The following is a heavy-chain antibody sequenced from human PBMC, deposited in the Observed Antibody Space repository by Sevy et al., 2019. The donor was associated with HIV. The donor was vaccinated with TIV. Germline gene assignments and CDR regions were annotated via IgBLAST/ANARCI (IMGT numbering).Heavy chain of an antibody. CDR3: ASGGNGDFWSYEYYYYGMDV. CDR1: GYTFTSYD. J-gene: IGHJ6*02. Sequence: ASVKVSCEASGYTFTSYDINWVRQATGLGLEWMGWMSPNSGATGFAQKFQGRVTLTRNTSISTAYMEVSSLRSEDTAVYYCASGGNGDFWSYEYYYYGMDVWGQGTTVTVSS. D-gene: IGHD3-3*01. V-gene: IGHV1-8*01. CDR2: MSPNSGAT.